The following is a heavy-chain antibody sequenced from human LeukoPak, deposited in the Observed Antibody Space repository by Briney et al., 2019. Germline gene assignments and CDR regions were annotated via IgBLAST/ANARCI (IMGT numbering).Heavy chain of an antibody. CDR2: IYYSGST. Sequence: SETLSLTCTVSGSSISSYYWSWIRQPPGKGLEWIGYIYYSGSTNYNPSLKSRVTISVDTSKNQFSLKLSSATAADTAVYYCARIVRSYYYMDVWGKGTTVTVSS. V-gene: IGHV4-59*01. D-gene: IGHD2/OR15-2a*01. CDR1: GSSISSYY. J-gene: IGHJ6*03. CDR3: ARIVRSYYYMDV.